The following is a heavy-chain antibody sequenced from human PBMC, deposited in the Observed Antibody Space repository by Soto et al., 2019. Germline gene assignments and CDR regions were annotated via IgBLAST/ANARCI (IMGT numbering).Heavy chain of an antibody. Sequence: QVQLVQSGAEVKKPGASVKVSCKASGYTFTNYDVNWVRQAPGQGLEWVGWMTPKSDDTGYAQKFQGIVTLTTNTSISTAYMELSSLTTEDTAVYYCARGLAVTRDAFDIWGQGTMVTVSS. V-gene: IGHV1-8*01. CDR1: GYTFTNYD. J-gene: IGHJ3*02. D-gene: IGHD4-4*01. CDR2: MTPKSDDT. CDR3: ARGLAVTRDAFDI.